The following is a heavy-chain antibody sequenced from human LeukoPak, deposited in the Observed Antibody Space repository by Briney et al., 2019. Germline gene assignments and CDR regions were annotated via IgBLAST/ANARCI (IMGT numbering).Heavy chain of an antibody. CDR2: IYYSGST. J-gene: IGHJ4*02. V-gene: IGHV4-39*01. CDR1: GGSISSGGYS. Sequence: PSETLSLTCAVSGGSISSGGYSWSWIRQPPGKGLEWIGSIYYSGSTYYNPSLKSRVTISVDTSKNQFSLKLSSVTAADTAVFYCARAKGGEFDYWGQGTLVTVSS. D-gene: IGHD3-10*01. CDR3: ARAKGGEFDY.